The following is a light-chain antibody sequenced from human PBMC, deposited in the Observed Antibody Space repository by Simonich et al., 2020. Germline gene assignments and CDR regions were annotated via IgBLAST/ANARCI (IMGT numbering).Light chain of an antibody. Sequence: QLVLTQSPSASASLGASVKLTCTLSSGHNSYAIACHQQQPEKGPRYLMKLNSDGSHSKGDGIPDRFSGSSYGAERYLTISSLQSEDEADYYCQTWGTGIVVFGGGTKLTVL. CDR1: SGHNSYA. CDR3: QTWGTGIVV. CDR2: LNSDGSH. V-gene: IGLV4-69*01. J-gene: IGLJ2*01.